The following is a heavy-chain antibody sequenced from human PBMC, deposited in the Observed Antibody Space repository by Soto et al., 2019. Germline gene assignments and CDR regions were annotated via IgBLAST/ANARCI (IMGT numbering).Heavy chain of an antibody. CDR2: IYHSGTT. D-gene: IGHD1-26*01. V-gene: IGHV4-4*02. J-gene: IGHJ4*02. Sequence: SSETLSLTCAVSGASISNTDWWSWVRQPPGKGLEWIGEIYHSGTTNCDPSLKSRVTISLDKSKSLFYLTLTSLTAADTAVYYCAIPGAGDFDYWGQGTLVTVSS. CDR3: AIPGAGDFDY. CDR1: GASISNTDW.